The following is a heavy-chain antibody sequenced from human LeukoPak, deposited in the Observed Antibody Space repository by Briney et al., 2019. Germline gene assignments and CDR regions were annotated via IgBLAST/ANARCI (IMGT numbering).Heavy chain of an antibody. CDR1: EFTFNSYW. J-gene: IGHJ4*02. Sequence: GGSLSLSCAASEFTFNSYWMLGPPQAPGEGGVCVSRINSGGRSTRHTLSVEGVLTIYRDNAKNTVSPHMQSLRAENTAVYYCARDRIRVGATTSHFDYWGQGTLVTVSS. D-gene: IGHD1-26*01. CDR2: INSGGRST. CDR3: ARDRIRVGATTSHFDY. V-gene: IGHV3-74*01.